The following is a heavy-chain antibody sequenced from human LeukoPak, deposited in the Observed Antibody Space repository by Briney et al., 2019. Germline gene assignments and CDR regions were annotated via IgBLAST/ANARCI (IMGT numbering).Heavy chain of an antibody. D-gene: IGHD2-15*01. J-gene: IGHJ4*02. CDR3: ARGPAAAWLDY. CDR2: IYYSGST. V-gene: IGHV4-59*01. CDR1: GGSISSYY. Sequence: PSETLSLTCTVSGGSISSYYWSWIRQPPGKGLEWIGYIYYSGSTNYNPSLKSRVTISADTSKNQFSLKLSSVTAADTAVYYCARGPAAAWLDYWGQGTLVTVSS.